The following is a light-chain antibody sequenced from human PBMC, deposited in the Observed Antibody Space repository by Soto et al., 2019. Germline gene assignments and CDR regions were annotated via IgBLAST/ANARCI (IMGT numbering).Light chain of an antibody. J-gene: IGKJ1*01. CDR1: QSISSD. CDR3: QHSYSTPRT. Sequence: DIPMTQSPSSLSASVGDRVTITCRASQSISSDLNWYQQKPGKAPNVLIYAASTLQSGVPSRFSGSGSGTDFTLTISSLQPEDFANYYCQHSYSTPRTFGHGTKVEIK. CDR2: AAS. V-gene: IGKV1-39*01.